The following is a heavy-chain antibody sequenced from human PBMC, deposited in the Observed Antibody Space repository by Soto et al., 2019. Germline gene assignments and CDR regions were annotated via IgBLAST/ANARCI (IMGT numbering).Heavy chain of an antibody. V-gene: IGHV3-7*01. Sequence: EVLLVEIGGGLVQPGGSLRLSCAASGFTFSTYWMTWVRQTPGKGLEWVGNIKQDGSQTYYGDSVKGRFTISRDNAKNSLYLQMNSLRAEDTAVYYYARDGWSTGSHDYCGQGTLVTVSS. CDR1: GFTFSTYW. CDR2: IKQDGSQT. CDR3: ARDGWSTGSHDY. D-gene: IGHD2-8*02. J-gene: IGHJ4*02.